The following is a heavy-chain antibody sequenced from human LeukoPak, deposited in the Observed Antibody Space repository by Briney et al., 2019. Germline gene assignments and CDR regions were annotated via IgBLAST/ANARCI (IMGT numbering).Heavy chain of an antibody. CDR1: GYSFTSYW. J-gene: IGHJ3*02. CDR2: IYPGDSDT. CDR3: ASSYDILTGYSDAFGI. D-gene: IGHD3-9*01. V-gene: IGHV5-51*01. Sequence: GESLKISCKGSGYSFTSYWIGWVRQMPGKGLEWMGIIYPGDSDTRYSPSFQGQVTISADKSISTAYLQWSSLKASDTAMYYCASSYDILTGYSDAFGIWGQGTMVTVSS.